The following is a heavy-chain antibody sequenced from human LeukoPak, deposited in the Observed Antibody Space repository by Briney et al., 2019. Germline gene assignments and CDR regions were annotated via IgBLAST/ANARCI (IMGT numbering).Heavy chain of an antibody. V-gene: IGHV3-9*01. CDR3: ATYRHLPY. CDR1: GFTFDDYA. Sequence: GRSLRLSCAASGFTFDDYAMHWVRQAPGKGLEWVSGISWNSGSIGYADSVKGRFTISRDNAKNSLYLQMSSLRAEDSAMYYCATYRHLPYWGQGILVTVSS. CDR2: ISWNSGSI. J-gene: IGHJ4*02. D-gene: IGHD2-2*02.